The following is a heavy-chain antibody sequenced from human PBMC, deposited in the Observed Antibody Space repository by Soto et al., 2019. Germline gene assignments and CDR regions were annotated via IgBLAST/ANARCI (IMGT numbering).Heavy chain of an antibody. J-gene: IGHJ4*02. D-gene: IGHD1-26*01. CDR1: GLFFTDYF. Sequence: QVHLAESGGGLVKSGGSLTLSCSTSGLFFTDYFMSWIRQAPGKGLEWVSYISPSGDVTHYADSVKGRFTISRDNTKNSLFLQMSSLRDDDTAVYYCARQLERRVGAASHWGQGTRVSVSS. CDR3: ARQLERRVGAASH. CDR2: ISPSGDVT. V-gene: IGHV3-11*01.